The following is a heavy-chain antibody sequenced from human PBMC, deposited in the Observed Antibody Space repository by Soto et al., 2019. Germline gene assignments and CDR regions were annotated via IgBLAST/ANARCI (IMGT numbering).Heavy chain of an antibody. CDR1: GFTFSLYS. CDR3: VRARSTDSRPDY. J-gene: IGHJ4*02. V-gene: IGHV3-21*01. CDR2: ITSSSSYI. Sequence: GGSLRLSCAASGFTFSLYSMIWVRQAPGKGLEWVASITSSSSYIYYEDSLKGRFTISRDNAKNSLFLQLDSLRAEDTAVYFCVRARSTDSRPDYWGQGTLVTVSS. D-gene: IGHD3-22*01.